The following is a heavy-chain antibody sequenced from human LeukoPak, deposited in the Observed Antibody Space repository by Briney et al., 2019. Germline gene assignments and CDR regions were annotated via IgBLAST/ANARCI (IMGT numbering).Heavy chain of an antibody. CDR3: ARDNEYCTGGTCRLDY. Sequence: GGSLRLSCASSGFTFSFYWMHWVRQAPGKGLVWVSRINNDGRSTSYAGSVKGRFTISRDNAKNTLYLQMNSLRAEDTAVYYCARDNEYCTGGTCRLDYWGQGALVTVSS. V-gene: IGHV3-74*01. D-gene: IGHD2-15*01. CDR1: GFTFSFYW. J-gene: IGHJ4*02. CDR2: INNDGRST.